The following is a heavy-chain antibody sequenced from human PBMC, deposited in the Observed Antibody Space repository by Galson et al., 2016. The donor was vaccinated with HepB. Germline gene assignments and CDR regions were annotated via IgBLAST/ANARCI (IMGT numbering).Heavy chain of an antibody. V-gene: IGHV3-21*01. D-gene: IGHD7-27*01. J-gene: IGHJ2*01. CDR3: ARDFLGIVGRYFDL. CDR2: ISSSSSYI. CDR1: GFSVRTND. Sequence: SLRLSCAVSGFSVRTNDMSWVRQAPGKGLEWVSSISSSSSYIYYADSVKGRFTISRDNAKNSLYLQMNSLRAEDTAVYYCARDFLGIVGRYFDLWGRGTLVTVSS.